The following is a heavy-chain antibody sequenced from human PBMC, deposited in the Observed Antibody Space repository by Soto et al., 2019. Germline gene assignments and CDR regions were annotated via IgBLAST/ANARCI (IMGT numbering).Heavy chain of an antibody. CDR1: GFTFSSYG. D-gene: IGHD6-13*01. V-gene: IGHV3-30*18. CDR2: ISYDGSNK. Sequence: QVQLVESGGGVVQPGRSLRLSCAASGFTFSSYGMHWVRQAPGKGLEWVAVISYDGSNKYYADSVKGRFTISRDNSKNTLYLQMNSLRAEDTAVYYCAKDLSSSWYTNYYCYYGMDVWGQGTTVTVSS. J-gene: IGHJ6*02. CDR3: AKDLSSSWYTNYYCYYGMDV.